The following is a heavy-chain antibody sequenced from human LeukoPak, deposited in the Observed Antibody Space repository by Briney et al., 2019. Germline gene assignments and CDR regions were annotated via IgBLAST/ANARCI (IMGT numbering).Heavy chain of an antibody. Sequence: GGSLRLSCSASGFTFSSYAMSWVRLAPGKGLEWISSISGSGDFAFYADSVKGRFTISRDNSKNTLYLQMNSLRAEDTAVYYCAKINGNYYGSGSYSRHWGQGTLVTVSS. CDR2: ISGSGDFA. J-gene: IGHJ4*02. D-gene: IGHD3-10*01. V-gene: IGHV3-23*01. CDR1: GFTFSSYA. CDR3: AKINGNYYGSGSYSRH.